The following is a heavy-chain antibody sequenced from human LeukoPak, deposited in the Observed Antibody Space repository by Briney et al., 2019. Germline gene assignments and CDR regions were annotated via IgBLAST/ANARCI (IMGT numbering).Heavy chain of an antibody. CDR3: ATDRSGIMITFGGVMPQY. D-gene: IGHD3-16*01. J-gene: IGHJ4*02. CDR1: GYTLTELS. CDR2: FDPEDGET. V-gene: IGHV1-24*01. Sequence: GASVRVSCKVSGYTLTELSMHWVRQAPGKGREGMGGFDPEDGETIYAQKFQGRVTMPEHTSTDTAYMALSSLRSEHTAVYYCATDRSGIMITFGGVMPQYWGQGTLVTVSS.